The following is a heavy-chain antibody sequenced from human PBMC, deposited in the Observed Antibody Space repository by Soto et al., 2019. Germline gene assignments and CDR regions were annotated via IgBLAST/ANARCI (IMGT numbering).Heavy chain of an antibody. CDR1: GGTFSSYA. J-gene: IGHJ6*02. V-gene: IGHV1-69*13. CDR3: ARDLGIRNYYDSSGYPSRYGMDV. CDR2: IIPIFGTA. D-gene: IGHD3-22*01. Sequence: SVKVSCKASGGTFSSYAISWVRQAPGQGLEWMGGIIPIFGTANYAQKFQGRVTITADESTSTAYMELSSLRCEDTAVYYCARDLGIRNYYDSSGYPSRYGMDVWGQGTTVTVSS.